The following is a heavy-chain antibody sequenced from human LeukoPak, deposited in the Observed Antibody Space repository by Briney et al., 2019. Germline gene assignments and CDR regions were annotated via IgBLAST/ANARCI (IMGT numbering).Heavy chain of an antibody. V-gene: IGHV3-23*01. Sequence: PGGSLRLSCAASGFTFSSYAMSWVRQAPGKGLEWVSAISGSGGSTYCADSVEGRFTISRDNSKNTLYLQMNSLTSEDTALYSCAKDLLMWVVVFDAFDIWGQGTMVTVSS. CDR2: ISGSGGST. D-gene: IGHD3-22*01. CDR1: GFTFSSYA. J-gene: IGHJ3*02. CDR3: AKDLLMWVVVFDAFDI.